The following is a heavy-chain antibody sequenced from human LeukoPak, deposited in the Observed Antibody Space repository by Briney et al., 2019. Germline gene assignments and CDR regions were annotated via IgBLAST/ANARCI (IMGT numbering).Heavy chain of an antibody. CDR3: ASFASPGYYYYGMDV. J-gene: IGHJ6*02. Sequence: PSETLSLTCTVSGGSINTYYWSWIRQPAGKGLEWIGRIYASGTTNYNPSLKSRVTMSVDTSKNQFSLKLSSVTAADTAVYYCASFASPGYYYYGMDVWGQGTTVTVSS. CDR1: GGSINTYY. V-gene: IGHV4-4*07. D-gene: IGHD3-10*01. CDR2: IYASGTT.